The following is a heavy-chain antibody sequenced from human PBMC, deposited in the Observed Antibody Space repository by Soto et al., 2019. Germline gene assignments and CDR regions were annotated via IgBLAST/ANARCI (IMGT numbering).Heavy chain of an antibody. CDR2: LNTDTGNK. J-gene: IGHJ3*01. CDR1: GFTFSDNL. Sequence: QVQLVQSGAELKKPGASVNISCTASGFTFSDNLINWVRQVPGQGLEWMGWLNTDTGNKRYSETFQGRVTISRHPSASIAYLELSGLENEDTALYFCARDIQSVGPRANEAFEAWGQGTMITFSS. D-gene: IGHD5-18*01. V-gene: IGHV1-3*04. CDR3: ARDIQSVGPRANEAFEA.